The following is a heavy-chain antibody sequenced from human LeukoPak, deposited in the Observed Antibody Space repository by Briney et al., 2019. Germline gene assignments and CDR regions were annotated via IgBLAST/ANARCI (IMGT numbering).Heavy chain of an antibody. CDR3: ARFNWNDVGY. J-gene: IGHJ4*02. Sequence: ASVKVSCKASGYTFTSYGIRWVRPAPGQGLEWVGWINEYNGNTNYAQKLQGRVTMTTDTSTSTAYMELRSLRSDDTAVYYCARFNWNDVGYWGQGTLVTVSS. D-gene: IGHD1-20*01. CDR1: GYTFTSYG. V-gene: IGHV1-18*04. CDR2: INEYNGNT.